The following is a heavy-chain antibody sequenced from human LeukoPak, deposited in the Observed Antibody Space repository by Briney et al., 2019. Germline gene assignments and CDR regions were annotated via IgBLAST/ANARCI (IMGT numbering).Heavy chain of an antibody. CDR3: AKGRVSDY. D-gene: IGHD4-11*01. CDR2: ISSSGCST. Sequence: GGSLRLSCAASGFTFSTYAMSWVRQAPGKGLEWVSAISSSGCSTYYADSVKGRFIISRDNSNNTLYLEMSSLRAEDTDVYYCAKGRVSDYWGQGTLVTVSS. CDR1: GFTFSTYA. J-gene: IGHJ4*02. V-gene: IGHV3-23*01.